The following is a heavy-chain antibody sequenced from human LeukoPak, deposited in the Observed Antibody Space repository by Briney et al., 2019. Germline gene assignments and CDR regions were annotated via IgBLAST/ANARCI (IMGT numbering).Heavy chain of an antibody. V-gene: IGHV3-43*01. CDR2: ISWDGGST. Sequence: QAGGSLRLSCAASGFTFDDYTMHWVRQAPGKGLEWVSLISWDGGSTYYADSVKGRFTISRDNSKNSLYLQMNSLRTEDTALYYCVRENVWGSYRLYYFDYWGQGTLVTVSS. CDR3: VRENVWGSYRLYYFDY. CDR1: GFTFDDYT. D-gene: IGHD3-16*02. J-gene: IGHJ4*02.